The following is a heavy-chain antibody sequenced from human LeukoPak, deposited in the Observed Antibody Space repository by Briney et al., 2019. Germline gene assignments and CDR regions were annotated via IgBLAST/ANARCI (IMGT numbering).Heavy chain of an antibody. CDR1: GFTVSSNY. J-gene: IGHJ4*02. CDR2: IYSGGST. V-gene: IGHV3-66*01. Sequence: GGSLRLSCAASGFTVSSNYMSWVRQAPGKGLEWVSVIYSGGSTYYADSVKGRFTISRDNSKNTLYLQMNSLRAEDTAVYYCARDRSSSWSNFDYWGQGTLVTVSS. D-gene: IGHD6-13*01. CDR3: ARDRSSSWSNFDY.